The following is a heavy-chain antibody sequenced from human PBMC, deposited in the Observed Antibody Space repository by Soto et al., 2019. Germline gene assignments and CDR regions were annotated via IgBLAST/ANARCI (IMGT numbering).Heavy chain of an antibody. CDR3: ARLRFRIADFDY. CDR2: IYYSGST. CDR1: GGSISSSSYY. Sequence: QLQLQESGPGLVKPSETLSLTCTVSGGSISSSSYYWGWIRQPPGKGLEWIGSIYYSGSTYYNPSLKSRVTTSVDTSTNQFSLKLSSVTAADTAVYYCARLRFRIADFDYWGQGTLVTVSS. J-gene: IGHJ4*02. V-gene: IGHV4-39*01. D-gene: IGHD2-15*01.